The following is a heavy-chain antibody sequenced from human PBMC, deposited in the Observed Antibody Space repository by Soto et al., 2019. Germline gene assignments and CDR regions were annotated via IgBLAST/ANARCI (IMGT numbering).Heavy chain of an antibody. CDR2: ISGSGGST. D-gene: IGHD1-26*01. CDR3: AKALSGSYWYFDY. Sequence: EVQLLESGGGLVQPGGSLRLSCAASGFTFSSYAMSWVRQAPGKGLEWVSAISGSGGSTYHADSVKGRFTISRDNSKNTLYRQMNSLRAEDTAVYYCAKALSGSYWYFDYWGQGTLVTVSS. CDR1: GFTFSSYA. J-gene: IGHJ4*02. V-gene: IGHV3-23*01.